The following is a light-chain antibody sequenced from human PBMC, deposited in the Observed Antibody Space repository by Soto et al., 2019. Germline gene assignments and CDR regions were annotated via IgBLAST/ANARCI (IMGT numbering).Light chain of an antibody. Sequence: AIQMTQSPSSLSASVGDRVTITCRTSQDIRNALGWFQQKPGKAPKLLIYAASTLKSGVPSRFSGSASGTDFTLTISGLQPEDCATSYCLPDYNYIWTFGQGTRVEI. CDR3: LPDYNYIWT. CDR1: QDIRNA. J-gene: IGKJ1*01. CDR2: AAS. V-gene: IGKV1-6*01.